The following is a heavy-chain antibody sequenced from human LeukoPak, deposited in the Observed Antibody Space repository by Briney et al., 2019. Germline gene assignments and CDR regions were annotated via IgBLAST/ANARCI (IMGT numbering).Heavy chain of an antibody. V-gene: IGHV3-49*04. CDR3: TRDDPPIVVVPAAMDY. D-gene: IGHD2-2*01. Sequence: GGSLRLSCTASGFTFGDYAMSWVRQAPGKGLGWVGFIRSKAYGGTTEYAASVKGRFTISRDDSKSIAYLQMNSLKTEDTAVYYCTRDDPPIVVVPAAMDYWGQGTLVTVSS. CDR1: GFTFGDYA. J-gene: IGHJ4*02. CDR2: IRSKAYGGTT.